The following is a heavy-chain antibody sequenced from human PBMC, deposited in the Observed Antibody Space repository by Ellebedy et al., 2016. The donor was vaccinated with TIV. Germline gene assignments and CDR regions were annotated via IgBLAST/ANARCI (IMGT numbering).Heavy chain of an antibody. CDR3: ARLYGDYEGYYGVDV. Sequence: GESLKISCAASGFTFSSYWMYWVRQAPGKGLEWVSRMKSDGRNAAYADSVKGRFTISRDNAKNTLYLQMNSLRVEDTGLYYCARLYGDYEGYYGVDVWGPGTTVTVSS. D-gene: IGHD5-12*01. V-gene: IGHV3-74*01. CDR2: MKSDGRNA. CDR1: GFTFSSYW. J-gene: IGHJ6*02.